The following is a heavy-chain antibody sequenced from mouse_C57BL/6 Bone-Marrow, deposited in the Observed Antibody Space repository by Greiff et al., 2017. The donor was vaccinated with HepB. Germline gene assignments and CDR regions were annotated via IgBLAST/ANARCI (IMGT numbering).Heavy chain of an antibody. V-gene: IGHV2-9*01. D-gene: IGHD1-1*01. CDR3: AKNGSPHYYGSSHWYFDV. J-gene: IGHJ1*03. Sequence: VHLVESGPGLVAPSQSLSITCTVSGFSLTSYGVDWARQPPGKGLEWLGVIWGGGSTNYNSALMSRLSISKDNSKSQVFLKMNSLQTDDTAMYYCAKNGSPHYYGSSHWYFDVWGTGTTVTVSS. CDR2: IWGGGST. CDR1: GFSLTSYG.